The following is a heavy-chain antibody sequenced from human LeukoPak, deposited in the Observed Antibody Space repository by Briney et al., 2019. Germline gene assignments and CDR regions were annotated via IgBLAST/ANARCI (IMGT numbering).Heavy chain of an antibody. CDR2: IYTSGST. Sequence: KPSETLSLACTVSGGSISSYYWSWIRQPAGKGLEWIGRIYTSGSTNYNTSLKSRVTMSVDTSKNQFSLKLSSVTAADTAVYYCARAGRGYSYGSWAFDIWGQGTMVTVSS. J-gene: IGHJ3*02. CDR3: ARAGRGYSYGSWAFDI. CDR1: GGSISSYY. V-gene: IGHV4-4*07. D-gene: IGHD5-18*01.